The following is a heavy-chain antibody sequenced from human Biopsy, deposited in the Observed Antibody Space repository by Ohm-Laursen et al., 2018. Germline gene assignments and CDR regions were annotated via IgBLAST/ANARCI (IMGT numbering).Heavy chain of an antibody. CDR3: ARATNSTGWPYYYFYGMDV. CDR1: GGSISSYY. J-gene: IGHJ6*02. CDR2: IYYSGST. V-gene: IGHV4-59*01. D-gene: IGHD2/OR15-2a*01. Sequence: PSETLSLTCTVSGGSISSYYWNWIRQTPGKGLEWIGYIYYSGSTYYNPSLKSRISMSVDTSRNQFSLRLNSVTAADTAVYYCARATNSTGWPYYYFYGMDVWGQGTTVTVSS.